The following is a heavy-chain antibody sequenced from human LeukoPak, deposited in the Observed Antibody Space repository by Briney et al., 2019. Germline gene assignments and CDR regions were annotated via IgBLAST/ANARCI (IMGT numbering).Heavy chain of an antibody. J-gene: IGHJ4*02. CDR3: ARGDYDFWSGPHPFDY. CDR1: GYTFTSYD. V-gene: IGHV1-8*01. D-gene: IGHD3-3*01. Sequence: GASVKVSRKASGYTFTSYDINWVRQATGQGLEWMGWMNPNSGNTGYAQKFQGRVTMTRNTSISTAYMELSSLRSEDTAVYYCARGDYDFWSGPHPFDYWGQGTLVTVSS. CDR2: MNPNSGNT.